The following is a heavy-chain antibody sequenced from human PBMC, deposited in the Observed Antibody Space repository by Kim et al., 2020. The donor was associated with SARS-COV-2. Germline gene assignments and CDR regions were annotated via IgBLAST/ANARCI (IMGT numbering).Heavy chain of an antibody. CDR2: LAYVVIIA. D-gene: IGHD1-26*01. Sequence: GGSLSLSCSASGYIFSDYAMHWVRQSPVNLLVWVSFLAYVVIIAVYAESVTDRFTISRDESKNTLYLQMNNLRPEDTAMYYCTREGVYAKTYYPLEFWGLGTLVTVSS. CDR3: TREGVYAKTYYPLEF. J-gene: IGHJ4*02. V-gene: IGHV3-30*01. CDR1: GYIFSDYA.